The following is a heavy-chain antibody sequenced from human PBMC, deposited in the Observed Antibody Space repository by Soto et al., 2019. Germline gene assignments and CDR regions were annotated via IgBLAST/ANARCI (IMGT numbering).Heavy chain of an antibody. CDR3: ATSEYDSLTSFDF. CDR1: GGTFSSYA. D-gene: IGHD3-9*01. J-gene: IGHJ4*02. V-gene: IGHV1-69*02. CDR2: IIPMLGIG. Sequence: QVQLEQSGAEVKKPESSVKVSCKASGGTFSSYAINWVRQAPGQGLEWLGRIIPMLGIGNNAQKFQDRVTISLDKSTSTAYMELNGLRSEDTAVYYCATSEYDSLTSFDFWGQGTLVTVSS.